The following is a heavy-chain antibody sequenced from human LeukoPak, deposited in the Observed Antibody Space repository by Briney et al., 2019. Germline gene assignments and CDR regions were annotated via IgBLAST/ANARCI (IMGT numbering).Heavy chain of an antibody. J-gene: IGHJ4*02. V-gene: IGHV3-23*01. Sequence: GGSLRLSCAASGFTFSSYAMSWVRQAPGKGLEWVSGISGSGTSAYYADSVKGRFTISRDNSKNTLYLQMSSLRAEDTALYYCARELRIAVAGTKAYWGQGTLVTVSS. CDR2: ISGSGTSA. CDR1: GFTFSSYA. CDR3: ARELRIAVAGTKAY. D-gene: IGHD6-19*01.